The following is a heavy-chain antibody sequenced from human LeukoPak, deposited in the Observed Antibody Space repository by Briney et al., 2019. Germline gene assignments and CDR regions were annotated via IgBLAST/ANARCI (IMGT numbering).Heavy chain of an antibody. J-gene: IGHJ3*02. CDR1: GYSFSGYY. CDR3: ARSTMIVVVIHGLDM. Sequence: ASVKVSCKASGYSFSGYYMHWVRQAPGQGLEWMGWIDPKTGGTKYAQKFQDRVTLSRDTSASAAYMELRRLRSDDTAVYYCARSTMIVVVIHGLDMWGQGTMVTVSP. V-gene: IGHV1-2*02. CDR2: IDPKTGGT. D-gene: IGHD3-22*01.